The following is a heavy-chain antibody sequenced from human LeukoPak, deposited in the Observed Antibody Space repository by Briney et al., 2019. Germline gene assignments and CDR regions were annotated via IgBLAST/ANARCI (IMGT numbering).Heavy chain of an antibody. D-gene: IGHD3-10*01. CDR1: GFTFSSDA. V-gene: IGHV3-23*01. Sequence: PGRSLRLSCAASGFTFSSDAMSWVRQAPGKGLEWVSAISGSGGSTYYADSVKGRFTISRDNSKNTLYLQMNSLRAEDTAVYYCAKDLMVTMVRGDTAAWGQGTLVTVSS. CDR3: AKDLMVTMVRGDTAA. CDR2: ISGSGGST. J-gene: IGHJ5*02.